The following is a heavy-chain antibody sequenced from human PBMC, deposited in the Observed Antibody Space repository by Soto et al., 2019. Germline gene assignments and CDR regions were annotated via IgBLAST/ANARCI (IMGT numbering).Heavy chain of an antibody. CDR2: IYYSGST. D-gene: IGHD1-26*01. V-gene: IGHV4-31*03. CDR3: ARHSASWQWFDY. CDR1: GGSISSCGYY. J-gene: IGHJ5*01. Sequence: QVQLQESGPGLVKPSQTLSLTCSVSGGSISSCGYYWSWIRQHPEKGLEWIGYIYYSGSTNYNPSLKSRVIISVDTSSNRFSLDLRSVTAADTAIYYCARHSASWQWFDYWGQGTLVTVSS.